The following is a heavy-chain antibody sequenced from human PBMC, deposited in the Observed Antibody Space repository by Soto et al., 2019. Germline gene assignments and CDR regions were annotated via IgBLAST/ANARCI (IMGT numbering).Heavy chain of an antibody. CDR3: ARIQISNWGSAFGAFDI. Sequence: PSQTLSLTCAISGDSVSSNSAAWSWIRQSPSRGLEWLGRTYYRSKWYNDYAVSVKSRITINPDTSKNQFSLQLNSVTPEDTAVYYCARIQISNWGSAFGAFDIWGQGTMVTVSS. D-gene: IGHD7-27*01. J-gene: IGHJ3*02. V-gene: IGHV6-1*01. CDR1: GDSVSSNSAA. CDR2: TYYRSKWYN.